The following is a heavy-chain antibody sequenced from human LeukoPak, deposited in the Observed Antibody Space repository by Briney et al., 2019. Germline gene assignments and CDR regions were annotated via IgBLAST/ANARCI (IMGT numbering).Heavy chain of an antibody. CDR2: IYTSGST. D-gene: IGHD3-10*01. V-gene: IGHV4-61*02. Sequence: ASQTLSLTXTVSGGSISSGSYYWSWIRQPAGKGLQWIGRIYTSGSTNYNPSLKSRVTISVDTSKNQFSLKLSSVTAADTAVYYCASTGYYGVAEYFQHWGQGTLVTVSS. CDR3: ASTGYYGVAEYFQH. CDR1: GGSISSGSYY. J-gene: IGHJ1*01.